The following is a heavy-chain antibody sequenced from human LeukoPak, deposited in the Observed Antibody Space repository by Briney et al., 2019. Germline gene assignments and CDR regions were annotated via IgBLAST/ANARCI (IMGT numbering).Heavy chain of an antibody. J-gene: IGHJ6*03. CDR2: ISGSGGST. Sequence: PGGSLRLSCAASGFTFSDYYMSWIRQAPGKGLEWVSAISGSGGSTYYADSVKGRFTISRDNSKNTLYLQMNSLRAEDTAVYYCAKAPGSYYYYYYYYMDVWGKGTTVTVSS. D-gene: IGHD3-10*01. V-gene: IGHV3-23*01. CDR1: GFTFSDYY. CDR3: AKAPGSYYYYYYYYMDV.